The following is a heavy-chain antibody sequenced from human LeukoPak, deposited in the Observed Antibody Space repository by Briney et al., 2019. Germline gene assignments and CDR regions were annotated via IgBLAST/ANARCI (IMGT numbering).Heavy chain of an antibody. CDR2: ISYDGSNK. J-gene: IGHJ4*02. CDR1: GFTFSSYG. Sequence: GRSLRLSCAASGFTFSSYGMHWVRQAPGKGLEWVAVISYDGSNKYYADSVKGRFTISRDNSKNTLYLQMNSLRAEDTAVYYCAKEMSSSNIDHCGQGTLVTVSS. V-gene: IGHV3-30*18. CDR3: AKEMSSSNIDH. D-gene: IGHD2-2*01.